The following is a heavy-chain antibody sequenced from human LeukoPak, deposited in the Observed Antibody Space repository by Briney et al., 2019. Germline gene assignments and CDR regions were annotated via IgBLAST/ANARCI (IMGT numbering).Heavy chain of an antibody. CDR2: IYHSGST. Sequence: SETLSLTCTVSGYSISSGYYWGWIRQPPGKGLEWIGSIYHSGSTYYNPSLKSRVTISVDTSKNQFSLRLSSVTAADTAVYYCARGGYDFWSGYHDAFDIWGQGTMVTVSS. J-gene: IGHJ3*02. V-gene: IGHV4-38-2*02. CDR3: ARGGYDFWSGYHDAFDI. D-gene: IGHD3-3*01. CDR1: GYSISSGYY.